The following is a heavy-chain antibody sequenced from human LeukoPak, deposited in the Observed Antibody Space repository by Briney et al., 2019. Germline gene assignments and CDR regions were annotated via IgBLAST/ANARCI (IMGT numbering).Heavy chain of an antibody. Sequence: PGGSLTLSCAASGFTFSSYGMHWVRQAPGQGLEWVAFLRYDGSNKYYADSVKGRLTISRDNSKNKLYLQMNNLRAEDTAMYYCAKVGEDWGQGTLVTVSS. CDR1: GFTFSSYG. CDR3: AKVGED. J-gene: IGHJ1*01. V-gene: IGHV3-30*02. CDR2: LRYDGSNK. D-gene: IGHD3-10*01.